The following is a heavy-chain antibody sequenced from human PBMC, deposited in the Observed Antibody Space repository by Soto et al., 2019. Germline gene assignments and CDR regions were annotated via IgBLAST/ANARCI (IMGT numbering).Heavy chain of an antibody. CDR3: ARDFAGRGPFDP. J-gene: IGHJ5*01. CDR1: NASITSSY. D-gene: IGHD3-10*01. V-gene: IGHV4-59*01. CDR2: VYYTGTT. Sequence: SETLSLTCSVSNASITSSYWNWIRQPPGKGLEWIGFVYYTGTTKYDPSLKSRVTISVDMSKNQFSLKLTSVTTADTAFYFCARDFAGRGPFDPWGQGTLVTVSS.